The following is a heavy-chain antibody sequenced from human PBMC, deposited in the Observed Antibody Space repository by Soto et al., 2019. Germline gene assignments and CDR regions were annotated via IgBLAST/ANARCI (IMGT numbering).Heavy chain of an antibody. J-gene: IGHJ5*02. CDR2: ISTSGTT. CDR3: AREAGPDRWFDP. Sequence: LALTCTVSGASISSYFWTWIRQPAGKGLNWIGRISTSGTTNYNPSLKSRVTMSVDTSKNHFSLNLSSVTAADTAVYYCAREAGPDRWFDPWGQGTLVTVS. CDR1: GASISSYF. D-gene: IGHD6-19*01. V-gene: IGHV4-4*07.